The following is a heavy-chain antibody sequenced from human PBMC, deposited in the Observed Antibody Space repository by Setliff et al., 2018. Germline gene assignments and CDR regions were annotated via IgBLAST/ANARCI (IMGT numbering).Heavy chain of an antibody. CDR2: IRYDGSNK. J-gene: IGHJ2*01. CDR3: ARDMYITGWNAFDL. Sequence: PGGSLRLSCAASGFTFSSYGMHWVRQAPGKGLEWVAFIRYDGSNKYYADSVKGRFTISRDNSKNTLYLQMNSLRAEDTAVYYCARDMYITGWNAFDLWGRGTLVTVSS. CDR1: GFTFSSYG. D-gene: IGHD1-1*01. V-gene: IGHV3-30*02.